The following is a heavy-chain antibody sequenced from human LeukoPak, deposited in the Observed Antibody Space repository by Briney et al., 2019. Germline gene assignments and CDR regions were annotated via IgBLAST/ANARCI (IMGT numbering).Heavy chain of an antibody. CDR2: ISYDGFNK. Sequence: PGGSLRLSCAASGFTFSNYAMHWVRQAPGKGLEWVAVISYDGFNKYYSDSVKGRFTISRDNSKNTLYLQMNSLRGEDTAVYYCARAEVLLWFGELSMEPINDALDIWGQGTMVAVSS. V-gene: IGHV3-30-3*01. D-gene: IGHD3-10*01. J-gene: IGHJ3*02. CDR3: ARAEVLLWFGELSMEPINDALDI. CDR1: GFTFSNYA.